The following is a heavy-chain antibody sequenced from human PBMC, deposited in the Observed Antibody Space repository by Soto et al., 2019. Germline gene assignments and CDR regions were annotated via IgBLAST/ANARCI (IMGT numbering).Heavy chain of an antibody. CDR1: GYSFTSYC. J-gene: IGHJ4*02. V-gene: IGHV5-51*01. D-gene: IGHD5-12*01. CDR2: IYPGDSDT. CDR3: ARHQGYSGYDFSY. Sequence: GESLKISGKGSGYSFTSYCIGWVRQMPGKGLEWMGIIYPGDSDTRYSPSFQGQATISADKSISTAYLQWSSLKASDTAMYYCARHQGYSGYDFSYWGQGSLVTVSS.